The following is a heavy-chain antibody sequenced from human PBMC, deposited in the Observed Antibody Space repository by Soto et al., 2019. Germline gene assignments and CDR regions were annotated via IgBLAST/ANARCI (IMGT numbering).Heavy chain of an antibody. CDR3: AMDYGDRPEYFKH. Sequence: QVQLVQSGPDLKRPGASMKVSCKASGYTFTSYGISWVRQAPGQGLEWMAWISPLKGRTQYSQKAQGRVTLSTDTSSNIAYMEMTTLRVDDTAVYYCAMDYGDRPEYFKHWGQGTLVSVSA. CDR1: GYTFTSYG. CDR2: ISPLKGRT. D-gene: IGHD4-17*01. V-gene: IGHV1-18*04. J-gene: IGHJ1*01.